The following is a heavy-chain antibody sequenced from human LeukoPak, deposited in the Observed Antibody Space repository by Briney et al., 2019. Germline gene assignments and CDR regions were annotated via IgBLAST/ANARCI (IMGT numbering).Heavy chain of an antibody. V-gene: IGHV4-34*01. J-gene: IGHJ4*02. D-gene: IGHD4-17*01. CDR1: GETFSGFY. CDR2: INYSGST. CDR3: ARISTVTHQSDY. Sequence: SETLSLTCAVYGETFSGFYWSWIRQPPGKGLEWIGEINYSGSTNYNPSLKSRVTISVDTSKNQFSLNVHSVTAADAAVYYCARISTVTHQSDYWGQGMLVTVSS.